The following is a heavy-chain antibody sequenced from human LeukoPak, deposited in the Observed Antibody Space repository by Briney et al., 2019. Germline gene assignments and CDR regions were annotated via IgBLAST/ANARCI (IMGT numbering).Heavy chain of an antibody. V-gene: IGHV3-7*01. Sequence: GGSLRLSCAASGFSFSAYWMTWVREAPGTGLEWVANINPAGSETYYVDPVNGRVSISKDNSKNLVYLQMNSLRAEDTAVYHCARFGYVAAVDVWGQGTPVTVSS. D-gene: IGHD2-15*01. CDR3: ARFGYVAAVDV. CDR2: INPAGSET. J-gene: IGHJ4*02. CDR1: GFSFSAYW.